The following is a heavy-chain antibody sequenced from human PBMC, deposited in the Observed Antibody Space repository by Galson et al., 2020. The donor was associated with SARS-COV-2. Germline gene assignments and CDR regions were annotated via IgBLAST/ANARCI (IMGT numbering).Heavy chain of an antibody. Sequence: GGSLRLSCAASGFTFSSYAMHWVRQAPGKGLEWVAVISYDGSNKYYADSVKGRFTISRDNSKNTLYLQMNSLRAEDTAVYYCAKADPTVYDGYDYWGQGTLVTVSS. CDR2: ISYDGSNK. V-gene: IGHV3-30*01. D-gene: IGHD1-20*01. CDR1: GFTFSSYA. J-gene: IGHJ4*02. CDR3: AKADPTVYDGYDY.